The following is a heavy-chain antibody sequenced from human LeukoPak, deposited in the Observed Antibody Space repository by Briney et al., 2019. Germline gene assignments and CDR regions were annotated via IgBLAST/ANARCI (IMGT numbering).Heavy chain of an antibody. CDR3: ARDPRGDITGTTFDR. CDR1: GGSITSGRYY. D-gene: IGHD1-20*01. J-gene: IGHJ5*02. V-gene: IGHV4-31*03. Sequence: SQTLSLTCTLSGGSITSGRYYWTWIRKHPHRGLEWIGYVSYSGSTNYNSSLKSRLTISADTSKNQFYLRLTSVTAADTAVYYCARDPRGDITGTTFDRWGQGTLVTVSS. CDR2: VSYSGST.